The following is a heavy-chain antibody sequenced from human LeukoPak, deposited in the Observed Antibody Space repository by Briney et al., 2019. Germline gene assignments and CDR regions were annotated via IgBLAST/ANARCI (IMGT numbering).Heavy chain of an antibody. CDR2: INPSGGST. CDR3: ARDRSGYSYGYMADWFDP. CDR1: GYTFTDYY. Sequence: ASVKVSCKASGYTFTDYYIHWVRQAPGQGLEWMGIINPSGGSTSYAQKFQGRVTMTRDMSTSTVYMELSSLRSEDTAVYYCARDRSGYSYGYMADWFDPWGQGTLVTVSS. D-gene: IGHD5-18*01. J-gene: IGHJ5*02. V-gene: IGHV1-46*01.